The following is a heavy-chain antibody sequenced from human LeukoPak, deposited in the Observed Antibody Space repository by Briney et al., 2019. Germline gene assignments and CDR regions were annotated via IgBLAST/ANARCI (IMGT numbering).Heavy chain of an antibody. J-gene: IGHJ4*02. CDR2: IYTSGST. CDR3: ARDGNYYFDY. Sequence: SETLSLTCAVYGGSFTAYYWSWIRQPPGKGLEWIGRIYTSGSTNYNPSLKSRVTISVDTSKNQFSLKLSSVTAADTAVYYCARDGNYYFDYWGQGTLVTVSS. D-gene: IGHD1-14*01. CDR1: GGSFTAYY. V-gene: IGHV4-4*08.